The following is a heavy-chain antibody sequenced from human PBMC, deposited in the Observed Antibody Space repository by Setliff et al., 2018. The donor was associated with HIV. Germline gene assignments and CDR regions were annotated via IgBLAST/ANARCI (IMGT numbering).Heavy chain of an antibody. CDR2: ISSSSTTI. CDR3: ARDQWVGATADYYYYMDV. J-gene: IGHJ6*03. D-gene: IGHD1-26*01. CDR1: GFTFSDYY. Sequence: GGSLRLSCAASGFTFSDYYIIWIRQAPGKGLEWVSYISSSSTTIYYADSVKGRFTISRDNAKNSLFLQMNTLRAEDTAVYYCARDQWVGATADYYYYMDVWGKGTTVTVSS. V-gene: IGHV3-11*04.